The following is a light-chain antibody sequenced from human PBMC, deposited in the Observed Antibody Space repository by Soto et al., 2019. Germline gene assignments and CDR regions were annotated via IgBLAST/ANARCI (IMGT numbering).Light chain of an antibody. CDR2: GAS. CDR1: QSVSSSY. CDR3: QQDYNLPWT. V-gene: IGKV3D-7*01. Sequence: PGERVTLSCRASQSVSSSYLTWYQQKPGQAPRLLIYGASTRATGIPARFSGSGSRTDFTLTISSLQPEDFAVYYCQQDYNLPWTFGQGTKVDNK. J-gene: IGKJ1*01.